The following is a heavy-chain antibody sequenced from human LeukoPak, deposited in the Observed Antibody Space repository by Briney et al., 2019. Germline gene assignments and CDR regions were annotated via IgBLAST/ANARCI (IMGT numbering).Heavy chain of an antibody. Sequence: PGGSLRLSCAASGFTFSSYAMNWVRQAPGKGLQWVSAISGSGGTTYYTDSVKGRFTISRDNAKNSLYLQMNSLRAEDTAVYYCARDSPTVRGLRWSQNYYYGMDVWGQGTTVTVSS. CDR2: ISGSGGTT. CDR3: ARDSPTVRGLRWSQNYYYGMDV. J-gene: IGHJ6*02. CDR1: GFTFSSYA. D-gene: IGHD4-23*01. V-gene: IGHV3-23*01.